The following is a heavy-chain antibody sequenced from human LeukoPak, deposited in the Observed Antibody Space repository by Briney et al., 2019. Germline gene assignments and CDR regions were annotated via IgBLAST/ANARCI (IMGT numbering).Heavy chain of an antibody. J-gene: IGHJ4*02. V-gene: IGHV1-18*01. CDR3: ARVPESYYDSSGYYYDPYFDY. CDR2: ISAYNGNT. CDR1: GYTFTSYG. Sequence: ASVNVSCKVSGYTFTSYGISWVRQAPGQGLEWMGWISAYNGNTNYAQKLQGRVTMTTDTSTSTAYMELRSLRSDDTAVYYCARVPESYYDSSGYYYDPYFDYWGQGTLVTVSS. D-gene: IGHD3-22*01.